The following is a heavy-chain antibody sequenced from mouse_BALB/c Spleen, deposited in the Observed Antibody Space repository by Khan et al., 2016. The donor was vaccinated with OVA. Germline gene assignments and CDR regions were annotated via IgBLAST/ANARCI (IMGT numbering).Heavy chain of an antibody. CDR2: ISSGGST. CDR3: ARDYWFTY. CDR1: GFTFSNYA. J-gene: IGHJ3*01. V-gene: IGHV5-6-5*01. Sequence: EVELVESGGGLVKPGGSLKFSCAASGFTFSNYAMSWVRQTPEKRLEWVTSISSGGSTYYPDSVKGRFTISRDNARNILYLQMSSLRYEDMAMYYCARDYWFTYWGQGTLVTVSA.